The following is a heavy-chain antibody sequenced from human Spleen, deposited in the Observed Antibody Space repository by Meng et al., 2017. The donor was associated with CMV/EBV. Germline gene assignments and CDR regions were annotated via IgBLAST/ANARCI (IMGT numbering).Heavy chain of an antibody. CDR3: ARVSAITIFGVDTGGWFDP. CDR1: GFTSRSYG. J-gene: IGHJ5*02. Sequence: GGSLRLSCAASGFTSRSYGMHWVRQAPGKGLEWVTFIRYDGSYQYYADSVKGRFTISRDNSKDTVYLQMNSLRTEDTAVYYCARVSAITIFGVDTGGWFDPWGQGTLVTVSS. D-gene: IGHD3-3*01. V-gene: IGHV3-30*02. CDR2: IRYDGSYQ.